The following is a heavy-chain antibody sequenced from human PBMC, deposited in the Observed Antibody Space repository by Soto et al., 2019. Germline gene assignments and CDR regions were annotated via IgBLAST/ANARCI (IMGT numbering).Heavy chain of an antibody. V-gene: IGHV4-59*01. D-gene: IGHD6-13*01. CDR1: GGSISSYY. J-gene: IGHJ3*02. Sequence: QVQLQESGPGLVKPSETLSLTCTVSGGSISSYYWSWIRQPPGKGLEWIGYIYYSGSTNYNPSLKSRVTISVDTSKNQFSLKLSSVTAADTAVYYRARLARSWAHDAFDIWGQGTMVTVSS. CDR3: ARLARSWAHDAFDI. CDR2: IYYSGST.